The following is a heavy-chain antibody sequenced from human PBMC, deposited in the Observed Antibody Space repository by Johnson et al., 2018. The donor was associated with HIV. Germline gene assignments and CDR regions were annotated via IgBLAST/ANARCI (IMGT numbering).Heavy chain of an antibody. V-gene: IGHV3-66*02. CDR3: AMLFLHAFDI. D-gene: IGHD3-10*01. Sequence: VQLLESGGGLVQPGGSLRLSCAASGFTVSSNYMSWVRQAPGKGLEWVSIIYSGGSTYYADSVKGRFTISRDNSKNTLYLQMNSLRPEDTAVYYCAMLFLHAFDIWGQGTMVTVSS. CDR2: IYSGGST. CDR1: GFTVSSNY. J-gene: IGHJ3*02.